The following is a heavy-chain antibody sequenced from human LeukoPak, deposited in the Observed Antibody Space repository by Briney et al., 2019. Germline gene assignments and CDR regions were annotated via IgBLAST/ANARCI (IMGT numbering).Heavy chain of an antibody. Sequence: PSDPLSLPCVVSGYSIRSGYYRGWLRPPQGKGPGGLESIYRSGSTFYDPSDERLVPLPRDTHKNTFSLKVHPVSAADTAVFHCVRHGDFWSVTWFDPWGQGTLVTVSS. CDR3: VRHGDFWSVTWFDP. J-gene: IGHJ5*02. CDR1: GYSIRSGYY. CDR2: IYRSGST. D-gene: IGHD3-3*01. V-gene: IGHV4-38-2*01.